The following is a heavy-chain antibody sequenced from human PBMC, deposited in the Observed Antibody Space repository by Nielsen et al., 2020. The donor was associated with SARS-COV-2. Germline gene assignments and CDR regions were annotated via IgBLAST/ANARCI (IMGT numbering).Heavy chain of an antibody. V-gene: IGHV4-59*08. CDR3: ARHPTWIQQYYYGSGSRLPMDV. D-gene: IGHD3-10*01. CDR2: IYYSGST. J-gene: IGHJ6*02. Sequence: WIRQPPGKGLEWIGYIYYSGSTNYNPSLKSRVTISVDTSKNQLSLKLSSVTAADTAVYYCARHPTWIQQYYYGSGSRLPMDVWGQGTTVTVSS.